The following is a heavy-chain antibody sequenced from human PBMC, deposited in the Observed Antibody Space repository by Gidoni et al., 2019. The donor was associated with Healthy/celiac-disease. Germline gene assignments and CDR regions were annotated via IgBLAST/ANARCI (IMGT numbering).Heavy chain of an antibody. Sequence: EVQLLESGGGLVQPGGSLRLSCAASGFTFSSYAMSWVRQAPGKGLEWVSAICGSGGSTYYADSVNDRFTISRDNSKNTLYLQMNSLSAEDTAVYYCAIPPTNRYYFDYWGQGTLVTVSS. J-gene: IGHJ4*02. CDR1: GFTFSSYA. D-gene: IGHD2-8*01. CDR2: ICGSGGST. V-gene: IGHV3-23*01. CDR3: AIPPTNRYYFDY.